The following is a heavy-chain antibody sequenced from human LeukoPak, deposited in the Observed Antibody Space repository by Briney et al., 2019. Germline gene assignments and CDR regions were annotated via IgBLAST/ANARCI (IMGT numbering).Heavy chain of an antibody. D-gene: IGHD2-2*01. V-gene: IGHV1-2*02. Sequence: ASVKVSCKASGYTFTGYYMHWVRQAPGQGLEWMGWINPDSGGTNYAQKFQSRVTMTRDTSISTAYMELSRLRSDDTAVYYCARDGDRYCSSTSCPTYYYGMDVWGQGTTVTVSS. CDR1: GYTFTGYY. CDR3: ARDGDRYCSSTSCPTYYYGMDV. CDR2: INPDSGGT. J-gene: IGHJ6*02.